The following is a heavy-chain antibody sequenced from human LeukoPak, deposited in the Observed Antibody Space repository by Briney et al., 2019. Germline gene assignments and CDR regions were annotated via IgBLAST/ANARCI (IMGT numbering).Heavy chain of an antibody. CDR3: ARYGGNFDY. D-gene: IGHD4-23*01. J-gene: IGHJ4*02. Sequence: SETLSLTCTVSGGSISSYYWSWIRQPPGKGLDWIGYIYYGGSTHYSPSLKSRVTISVDTSKNQFSLKLSSVTAADTAVYYCARYGGNFDYWGQGTLVTVSS. CDR1: GGSISSYY. CDR2: IYYGGST. V-gene: IGHV4-59*01.